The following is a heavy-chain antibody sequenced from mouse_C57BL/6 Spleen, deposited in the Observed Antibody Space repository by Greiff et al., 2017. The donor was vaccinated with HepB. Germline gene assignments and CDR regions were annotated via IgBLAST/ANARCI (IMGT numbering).Heavy chain of an antibody. Sequence: QVQLQQPGTELVKPGASVKLSCKASGYTFTSYWMHWVKKRPGQGLDWIGNINPSNGGTNYNEKFKSKATLTVDNSSSTAYMQLSSLTSEDSAVYYCASYMVTTAFAYWGQGTLVTVSA. J-gene: IGHJ3*01. V-gene: IGHV1-53*01. CDR2: INPSNGGT. CDR1: GYTFTSYW. D-gene: IGHD2-2*01. CDR3: ASYMVTTAFAY.